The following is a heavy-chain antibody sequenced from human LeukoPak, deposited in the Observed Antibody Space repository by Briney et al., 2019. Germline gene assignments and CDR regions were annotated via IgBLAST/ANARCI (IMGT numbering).Heavy chain of an antibody. CDR3: ATNQWELVP. CDR2: ISGSGGST. D-gene: IGHD1-26*01. V-gene: IGHV3-23*01. CDR1: GFTFSSYA. Sequence: GGSLRLSCATSGFTFSSYAMSWVRQAPGKGLEWVSAISGSGGSTYYADSVMGRFTISRDNSKNTLYVQMNSLRAEDTAVYYRATNQWELVPWGQGTLVTVSS. J-gene: IGHJ5*02.